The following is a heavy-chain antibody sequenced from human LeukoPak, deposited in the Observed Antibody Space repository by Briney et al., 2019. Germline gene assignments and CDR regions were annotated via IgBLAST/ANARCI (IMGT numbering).Heavy chain of an antibody. Sequence: GGSLRLSCAASGFTFSSYWMSWVRQAPGKGLEWVANIKQDGSEKYYVDSVKGRFTISRDNAKNSLYLQMNSLRAEDTAVYYCARPRGYSSSWSSNYPYYFDYWGQGTLVTVSS. V-gene: IGHV3-7*01. CDR3: ARPRGYSSSWSSNYPYYFDY. D-gene: IGHD6-13*01. J-gene: IGHJ4*02. CDR2: IKQDGSEK. CDR1: GFTFSSYW.